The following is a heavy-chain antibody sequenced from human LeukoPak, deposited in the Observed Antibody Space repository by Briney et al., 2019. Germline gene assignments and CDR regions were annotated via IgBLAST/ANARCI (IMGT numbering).Heavy chain of an antibody. CDR3: ARFGSTTFADY. V-gene: IGHV3-74*01. J-gene: IGHJ4*02. CDR1: GFTFSSYW. D-gene: IGHD3-16*01. Sequence: GGSLRLSCAASGFTFSSYWMHWVRQAPGKGLVWVSRIKFDGSNTNYADSVEGRFTISISRDNAKNTVYLQMNTLRAEDTAVYYCARFGSTTFADYWGQGTPVTVSS. CDR2: IKFDGSNT.